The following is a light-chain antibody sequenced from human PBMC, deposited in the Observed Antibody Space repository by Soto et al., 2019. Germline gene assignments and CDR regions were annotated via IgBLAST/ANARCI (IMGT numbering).Light chain of an antibody. CDR3: QSYDRSLSGSRV. V-gene: IGLV1-40*02. J-gene: IGLJ1*01. CDR2: DNT. Sequence: VTQPPSVSGAPGKRVTISFTGSSSNIGAGYDVHWYQQLPGTAPKLLIYDNTNRPSGVPDRFSGSKSGTSASLAITGLQAEDEADYYCQSYDRSLSGSRVFGTGTKVTV. CDR1: SSNIGAGYD.